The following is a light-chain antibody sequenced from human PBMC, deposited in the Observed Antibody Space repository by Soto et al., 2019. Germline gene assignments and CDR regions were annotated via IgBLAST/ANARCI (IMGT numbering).Light chain of an antibody. CDR2: GAS. V-gene: IGKV3-15*01. CDR1: QSISSK. Sequence: EIVMTQSPATLSVSPGERATLSCRASQSISSKVGWYQQKIGQAPRLLIYGASTRATGVPPRFSGSGSGTEFTLTINSMQSEDFAVYYCQQYNLWSSITFGQGTRLEIK. CDR3: QQYNLWSSIT. J-gene: IGKJ5*01.